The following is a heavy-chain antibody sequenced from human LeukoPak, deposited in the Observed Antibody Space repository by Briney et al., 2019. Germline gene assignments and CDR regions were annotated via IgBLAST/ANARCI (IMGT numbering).Heavy chain of an antibody. CDR2: IGGSGSST. CDR1: GFTFSNSD. J-gene: IGHJ5*02. D-gene: IGHD1-14*01. V-gene: IGHV3-23*01. Sequence: GGSLRLSCAASGFTFSNSDMSWVRQAPGKGLEWVSAIGGSGSSTFYADSVKGRFTDSRDNSKNTLYLQMSSLRAEDTAVYYCAKSRLTPHPWGQGTLVTVSS. CDR3: AKSRLTPHP.